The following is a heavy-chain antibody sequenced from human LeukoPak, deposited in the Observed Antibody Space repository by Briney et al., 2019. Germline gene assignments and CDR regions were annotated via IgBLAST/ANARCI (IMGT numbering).Heavy chain of an antibody. CDR1: GFTFSSYA. J-gene: IGHJ4*02. Sequence: GGSLRLSCAASGFTFSSYAMSWVRQAPGKGLEWVSAISGSGGSTYYADSVKGRFTISRDNSKNTLYLQMNSLRAEDTAVYYRAKAQRLYSIDPLIDYWGQGTLVTVSS. V-gene: IGHV3-23*01. CDR3: AKAQRLYSIDPLIDY. CDR2: ISGSGGST. D-gene: IGHD6-13*01.